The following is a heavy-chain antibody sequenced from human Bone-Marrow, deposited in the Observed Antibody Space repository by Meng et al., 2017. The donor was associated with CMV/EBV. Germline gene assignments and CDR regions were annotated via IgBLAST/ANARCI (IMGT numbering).Heavy chain of an antibody. CDR2: ISTSSSYI. CDR1: GFTFSPYS. J-gene: IGHJ4*02. Sequence: ESLKISCVGSGFTFSPYSMNWVRQAPGKGLEWVSSISTSSSYIHYADSVTGRFTIAREHTKNRLYLQMNSLGAEDTAVYYCAGVTVVLASDYWGQGTLVTVSS. D-gene: IGHD4-23*01. CDR3: AGVTVVLASDY. V-gene: IGHV3-21*06.